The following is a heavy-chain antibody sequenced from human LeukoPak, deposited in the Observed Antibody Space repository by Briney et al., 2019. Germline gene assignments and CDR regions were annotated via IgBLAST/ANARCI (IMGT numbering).Heavy chain of an antibody. V-gene: IGHV3-21*01. CDR1: GFSFSGYA. Sequence: GGSLRLSCEASGFSFSGYAVSWVRQAPGKGLEWVSSVSGSSSYIYYADSVKGRFTISRDNAKNSLYLQMNSLRAEDTAMYYCARLNGYCSTTICYSQIDYWGQGTLVTVSS. J-gene: IGHJ4*02. D-gene: IGHD2-2*01. CDR2: VSGSSSYI. CDR3: ARLNGYCSTTICYSQIDY.